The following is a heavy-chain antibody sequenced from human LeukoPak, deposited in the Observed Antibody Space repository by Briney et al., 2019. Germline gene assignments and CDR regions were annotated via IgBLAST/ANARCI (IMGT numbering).Heavy chain of an antibody. V-gene: IGHV4-31*03. Sequence: PSETLSLTCTVSGGSISRGGYYWSWIRQHPGKGREWIGYIYYSGSTYYNPSLKSRVTISVDTSKKQYSLKLSSVTAADTAVYYCARDTMADAFDIWGQGTMVTVSS. CDR3: ARDTMADAFDI. D-gene: IGHD3-10*01. J-gene: IGHJ3*02. CDR1: GGSISRGGYY. CDR2: IYYSGST.